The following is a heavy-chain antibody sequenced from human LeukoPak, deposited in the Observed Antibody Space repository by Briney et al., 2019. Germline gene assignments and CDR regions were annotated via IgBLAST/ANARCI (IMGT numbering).Heavy chain of an antibody. Sequence: ASVKVSCKASGYTFTSYGISWVRQAPGQGLEWMGWISAYNGNTNYAQKFQGRVTMTTDTSTSTAYMELRSLRSDDTAVYYCARVSEWSGDFWSGYYRDFDYWGQGTLVTVSS. CDR3: ARVSEWSGDFWSGYYRDFDY. V-gene: IGHV1-18*01. CDR1: GYTFTSYG. CDR2: ISAYNGNT. D-gene: IGHD3-3*01. J-gene: IGHJ4*02.